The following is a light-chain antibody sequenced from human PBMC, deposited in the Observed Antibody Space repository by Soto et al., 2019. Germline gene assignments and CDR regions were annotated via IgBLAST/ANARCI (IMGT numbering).Light chain of an antibody. CDR1: QSVSSN. J-gene: IGKJ1*01. CDR3: QQYNKWPLT. V-gene: IGKV3-15*01. CDR2: DAS. Sequence: EIVMTQSPATLSVSPGERATVSCRASQSVSSNLAWYQQRPGQAPRLLIYDASTRATGIPTRFSGSGSGTEFTLTISSLQSEDFTVYYCQQYNKWPLTFGQGTKVDI.